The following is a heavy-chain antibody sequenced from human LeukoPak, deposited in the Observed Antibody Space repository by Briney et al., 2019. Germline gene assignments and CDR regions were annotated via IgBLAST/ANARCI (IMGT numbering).Heavy chain of an antibody. CDR2: IQYDGSPK. CDR3: AREYDSGSYYNFGY. D-gene: IGHD3-10*01. CDR1: GLSFSTGG. V-gene: IGHV3-30*02. J-gene: IGHJ4*02. Sequence: HSGGSLRLSCSASGLSFSTGGMHWVRQAPGKGLEWLAFIQYDGSPKYYADSVKGRFTISRDNAKNSLYLQMNSLRAEDTAVYYCAREYDSGSYYNFGYWGQGTLVTVSS.